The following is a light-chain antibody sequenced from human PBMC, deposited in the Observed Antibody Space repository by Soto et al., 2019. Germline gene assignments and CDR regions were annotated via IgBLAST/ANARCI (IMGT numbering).Light chain of an antibody. V-gene: IGKV3-15*01. CDR1: QSVRNN. CDR2: DAT. CDR3: QQYNSWLWT. Sequence: EVVMTQSPATLSVSPGERATLSCKASQSVRNNLVWYLQKPGQAPRPIIYDATTRATGIPVRFSGSGSGTEFTLTISSLQSEDSAVYYCQQYNSWLWTFGQGTKVDI. J-gene: IGKJ1*01.